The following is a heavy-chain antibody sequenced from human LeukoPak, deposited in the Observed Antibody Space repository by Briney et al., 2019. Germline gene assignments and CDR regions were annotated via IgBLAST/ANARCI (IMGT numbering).Heavy chain of an antibody. V-gene: IGHV3-30*02. D-gene: IGHD3-9*01. Sequence: GGSLRLSCAASGFTFSSHGMHWVRQAPGKGLEWVTFIRSDGSSNYYGDSVKGRFTLSRDNFKNTLSLQMNSLRAEDTAVYYCAKDPLRFFDWPRPYFDYWGQGTLVTVSS. CDR1: GFTFSSHG. CDR3: AKDPLRFFDWPRPYFDY. J-gene: IGHJ4*02. CDR2: IRSDGSSN.